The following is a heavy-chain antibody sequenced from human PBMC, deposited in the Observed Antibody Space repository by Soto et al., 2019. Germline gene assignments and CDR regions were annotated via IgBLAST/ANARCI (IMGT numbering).Heavy chain of an antibody. CDR1: GFTFSSYW. CDR3: VRTGNYYYYYMDV. J-gene: IGHJ6*03. CDR2: INSDGSST. V-gene: IGHV3-74*01. Sequence: GGSLRLSCAASGFTFSSYWMHWVRQAPGKGLVWVSRINSDGSSTSYADSVKGRFTISRDNAKNTLYLQMNSLRAEDTAVYYCVRTGNYYYYYMDVWGKGTTVTVSS.